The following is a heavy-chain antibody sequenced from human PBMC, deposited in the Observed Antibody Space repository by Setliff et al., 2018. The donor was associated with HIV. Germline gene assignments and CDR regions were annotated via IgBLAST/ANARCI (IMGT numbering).Heavy chain of an antibody. D-gene: IGHD3-22*01. V-gene: IGHV4-39*01. Sequence: LSLTCIVSGGSINSSSYYWAWIRQPPGKGLEWIGSIYYSGSTYYNPSLKSRGTISIDTSKNQFSLKLTSVTAADTAVYYCARLSDGRYYYDSSGYRGFDIWGQGTMVTVSS. J-gene: IGHJ3*02. CDR3: ARLSDGRYYYDSSGYRGFDI. CDR2: IYYSGST. CDR1: GGSINSSSYY.